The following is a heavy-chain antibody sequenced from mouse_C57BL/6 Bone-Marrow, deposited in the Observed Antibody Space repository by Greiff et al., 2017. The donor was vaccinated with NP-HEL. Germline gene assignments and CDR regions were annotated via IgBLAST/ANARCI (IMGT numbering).Heavy chain of an antibody. CDR1: GYTFTDYN. D-gene: IGHD1-1*01. V-gene: IGHV1-18*01. Sequence: VQLQQSGPELVKPGASVKIPCKASGYTFTDYNMDWVKQSHGKSLEWIGDINPNNGGTIYNQKFKGKATLTVDKSSSTAYMELRSLTSEDTAVYYCARKFIRTTVVATGSEYWYFDVWGTGTTVTVSS. J-gene: IGHJ1*03. CDR2: INPNNGGT. CDR3: ARKFIRTTVVATGSEYWYFDV.